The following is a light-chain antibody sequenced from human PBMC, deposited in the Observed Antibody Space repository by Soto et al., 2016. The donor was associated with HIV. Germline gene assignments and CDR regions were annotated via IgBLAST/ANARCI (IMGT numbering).Light chain of an antibody. Sequence: DIQMTQSPSSLSASVGDRVTITCRASQDIGNFLAWFRQKPGKAPKSLIYGAFSLQSGVPSKFSGSGSGTEFTLSISSLQAEDFATYYCQQYSSYPLTFGGGTKVEIK. CDR1: QDIGNF. V-gene: IGKV1-16*02. CDR3: QQYSSYPLT. J-gene: IGKJ4*01. CDR2: GAF.